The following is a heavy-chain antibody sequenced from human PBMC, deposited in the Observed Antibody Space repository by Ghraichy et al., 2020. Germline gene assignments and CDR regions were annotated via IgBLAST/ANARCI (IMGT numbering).Heavy chain of an antibody. J-gene: IGHJ6*03. CDR2: INAGNGNT. V-gene: IGHV1-3*01. CDR1: GYTFTSYA. CDR3: ARDSRSSCSSTSCKQTYYMDV. D-gene: IGHD2-2*01. Sequence: ASVKVSCKASGYTFTSYAMHWERQAPGQRLEWMGWINAGNGNTKYSQKFQGRVTITRDTSASTAYMELSSLRSEDTAVYYCARDSRSSCSSTSCKQTYYMDVWGKGTTVTVSS.